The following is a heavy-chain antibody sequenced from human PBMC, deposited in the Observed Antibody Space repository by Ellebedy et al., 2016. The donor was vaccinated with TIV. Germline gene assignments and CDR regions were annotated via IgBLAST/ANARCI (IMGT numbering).Heavy chain of an antibody. CDR1: GYLYTNFW. Sequence: GESLKISCQASGYLYTNFWIGWVRQMPGKGLEWMGPIFPNDSDIIPSPSFQGQVTLSVDKSISTAYLHWNSLQASDTAMYYCARLGAGATGWYYFHYWGQGTLVTVSS. J-gene: IGHJ4*02. V-gene: IGHV5-51*01. CDR2: IFPNDSDI. D-gene: IGHD6-19*01. CDR3: ARLGAGATGWYYFHY.